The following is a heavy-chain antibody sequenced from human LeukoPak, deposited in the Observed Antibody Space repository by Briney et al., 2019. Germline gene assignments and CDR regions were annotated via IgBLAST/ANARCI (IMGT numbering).Heavy chain of an antibody. D-gene: IGHD3-22*01. CDR1: GYTFTSYD. V-gene: IGHV1-18*01. J-gene: IGHJ2*01. CDR3: ARLSDYYDSSGYYSKYFDL. CDR2: ISAYNGNT. Sequence: GASVKVSCKASGYTFTSYDINWVRQATGQGLEWMGWISAYNGNTNYAQKLQGRVTMTTDTSTSTAYMELSRLRSDDTAVYYCARLSDYYDSSGYYSKYFDLWGRGTLVTVSS.